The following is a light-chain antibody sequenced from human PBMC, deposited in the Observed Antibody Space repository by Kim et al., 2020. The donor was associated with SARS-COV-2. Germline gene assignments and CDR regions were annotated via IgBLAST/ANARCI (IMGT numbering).Light chain of an antibody. V-gene: IGLV1-40*01. CDR2: GNS. CDR3: QSYDSSLSGSWV. CDR1: SSNIGAGYD. J-gene: IGLJ3*02. Sequence: GTISCTGSSSNIGAGYDVHWYQQLPGTAPKRLIYGNSNRPSGVPDRFSGSKSGTSASLAITGLQAEDEADYYCQSYDSSLSGSWVFGGGTQLTVL.